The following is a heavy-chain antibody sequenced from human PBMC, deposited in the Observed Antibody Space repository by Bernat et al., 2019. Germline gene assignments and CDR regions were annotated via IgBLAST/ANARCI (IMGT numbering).Heavy chain of an antibody. J-gene: IGHJ4*02. V-gene: IGHV3-7*03. CDR2: INQDGSEK. Sequence: EVQLVESGGGLVQPGGSLRLSCAASGFTFSVSWMSWVRQAPGKGLEWVANINQDGSEKYYVDSVRGRFTISRDNAKNSLYLQMNSLRADDTAVYYCARSPRTGDVDYWGQGTLVIVSS. D-gene: IGHD7-27*01. CDR3: ARSPRTGDVDY. CDR1: GFTFSVSW.